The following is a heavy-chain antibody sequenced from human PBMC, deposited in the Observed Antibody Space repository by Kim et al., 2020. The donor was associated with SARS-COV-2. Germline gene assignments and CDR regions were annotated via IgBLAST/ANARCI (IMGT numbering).Heavy chain of an antibody. D-gene: IGHD3-10*01. V-gene: IGHV4-31*03. Sequence: SETLSLTCTVSGGSISSGGYYWSWIRQHPGKGLEWIGYIYYSGSTYYNPSLKSRVTISVDTSKNQFSLKLSSVTAADTAVYYCARLPRYGSGSYYMPDYWGQGTLVTVSS. CDR2: IYYSGST. J-gene: IGHJ4*02. CDR1: GGSISSGGYY. CDR3: ARLPRYGSGSYYMPDY.